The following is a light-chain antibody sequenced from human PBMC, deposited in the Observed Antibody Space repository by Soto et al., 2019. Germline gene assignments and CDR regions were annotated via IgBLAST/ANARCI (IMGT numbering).Light chain of an antibody. J-gene: IGLJ1*01. CDR3: QSYDSSLSRYV. Sequence: QSVLTQPPSVSGAPGQRVTISCTGSSSNIGAGYEVRWYQQLPGTAPKVLIYGNSNRPSGVPDRFSGSKSGTSASLAITGLQAEDEADYYCQSYDSSLSRYVFGTGTKVTVL. CDR1: SSNIGAGYE. V-gene: IGLV1-40*01. CDR2: GNS.